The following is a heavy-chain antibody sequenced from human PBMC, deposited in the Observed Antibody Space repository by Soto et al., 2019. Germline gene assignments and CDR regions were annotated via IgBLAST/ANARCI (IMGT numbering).Heavy chain of an antibody. CDR1: GFTFSSYG. J-gene: IGHJ4*02. V-gene: IGHV3-33*01. D-gene: IGHD6-13*01. CDR3: ARDRGAAGAAFDY. CDR2: IWYDGSNK. Sequence: GGSLRLSCAASGFTFSSYGMHWVRQAPGKGLEWVAVIWYDGSNKYYADSVKGRFTISRDNSKNTLYLQMNSLRAEDTAVYYCARDRGAAGAAFDYWGQGTLVTVSS.